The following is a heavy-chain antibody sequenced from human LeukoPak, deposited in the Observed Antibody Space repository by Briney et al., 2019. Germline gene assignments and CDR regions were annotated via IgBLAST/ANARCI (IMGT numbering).Heavy chain of an antibody. D-gene: IGHD3-3*01. CDR1: GYSITSYY. Sequence: PSETLSLTCTISGYSITSYYWSWIRQPPGKGLEWVGYIYPGGYTNYNPSLKSRVTISIDTSKSQFSLKLTSVTAADTAGYYCARLNYDFPDVWGKGTTVTVSS. CDR3: ARLNYDFPDV. J-gene: IGHJ6*04. CDR2: IYPGGYT. V-gene: IGHV4-4*09.